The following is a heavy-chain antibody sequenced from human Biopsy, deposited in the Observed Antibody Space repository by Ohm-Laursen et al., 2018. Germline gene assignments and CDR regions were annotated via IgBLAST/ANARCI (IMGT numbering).Heavy chain of an antibody. CDR2: ISPYNDKT. CDR3: ARVFCTSTTCYGLLDN. V-gene: IGHV1-18*01. Sequence: GASVKVSCKASGYTFTSYDISWVRQAPGQGLEWMGWISPYNDKTSYPPKLQDRVTMTADTSTNTANMELRSLRSDDTAVYYCARVFCTSTTCYGLLDNWGQGTVVTVSS. D-gene: IGHD2/OR15-2a*01. CDR1: GYTFTSYD. J-gene: IGHJ4*02.